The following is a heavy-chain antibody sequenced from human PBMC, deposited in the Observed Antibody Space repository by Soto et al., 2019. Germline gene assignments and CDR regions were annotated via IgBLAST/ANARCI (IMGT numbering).Heavy chain of an antibody. D-gene: IGHD3-10*01. CDR3: ARDRIELHNWFDP. CDR1: GGTFSSYA. CDR2: IIPIFGTA. V-gene: IGHV1-69*13. Sequence: GASVKVSCKASGGTFSSYAISWVRQAPGQGLEWMGGIIPIFGTANYAQKFQGRVTITADESTSTAYMELSSLRSEDTAVYYCARDRIELHNWFDPWGQGTLVTVSS. J-gene: IGHJ5*02.